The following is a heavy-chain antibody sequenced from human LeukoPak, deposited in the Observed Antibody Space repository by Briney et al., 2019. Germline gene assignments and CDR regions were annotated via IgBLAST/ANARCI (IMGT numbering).Heavy chain of an antibody. CDR1: GGTFSSYA. J-gene: IGHJ4*02. CDR3: AREGTGGVAGTYYFDY. Sequence: ASVTVSCKASGGTFSSYAIRWVRQAPGQGLEWMGGIIPIFGTANYAQKFQGRVTITTDESTSTAYMELSSLRSEDTAVYYCAREGTGGVAGTYYFDYWGQGTLVTVSS. CDR2: IIPIFGTA. V-gene: IGHV1-69*05. D-gene: IGHD6-19*01.